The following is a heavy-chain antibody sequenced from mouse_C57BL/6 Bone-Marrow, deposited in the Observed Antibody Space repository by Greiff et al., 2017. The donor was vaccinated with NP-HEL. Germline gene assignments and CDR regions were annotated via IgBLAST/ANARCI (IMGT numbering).Heavy chain of an antibody. Sequence: QVQLKQSGAELARPGASVKLSCKASGYTFTSYGISWVKQRTGQGLEWIGEIYPRSGNTYYNEKFKGKATLTADKSSSTAYMELRSLTSEDSAVYFCARFFYAWFAYWGQGTLVTVSA. J-gene: IGHJ3*01. CDR2: IYPRSGNT. CDR3: ARFFYAWFAY. CDR1: GYTFTSYG. D-gene: IGHD1-1*01. V-gene: IGHV1-81*01.